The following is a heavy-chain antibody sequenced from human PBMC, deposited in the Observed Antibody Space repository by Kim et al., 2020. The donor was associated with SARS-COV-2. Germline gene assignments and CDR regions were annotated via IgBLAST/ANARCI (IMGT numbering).Heavy chain of an antibody. J-gene: IGHJ3*02. CDR3: YCGVVVVADAFDI. D-gene: IGHD2-15*01. V-gene: IGHV3-33*05. CDR2: ISYDGSNK. Sequence: GGSLRLSCAASGFTFSSYGMHWVRQAPGKGLEWVAVISYDGSNKYYAYSVKGRFTISRDNSKNTLYLQMNSLRAEDTAVYYCYCGVVVVADAFDIWGQGTMVTVSS. CDR1: GFTFSSYG.